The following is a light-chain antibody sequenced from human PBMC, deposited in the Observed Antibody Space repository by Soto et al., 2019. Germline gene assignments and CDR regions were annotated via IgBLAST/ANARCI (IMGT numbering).Light chain of an antibody. CDR3: QHYNSYSEA. CDR1: QSVSHF. J-gene: IGKJ1*01. Sequence: DRLTITCRASQSVSHFLAWYQQKPGKAPKLLIYKASTLKSGVPSRFSGSGSGTEFTLTISSLQPDDFATYYCQHYNSYSEAFGQGTKVDIK. V-gene: IGKV1-5*03. CDR2: KAS.